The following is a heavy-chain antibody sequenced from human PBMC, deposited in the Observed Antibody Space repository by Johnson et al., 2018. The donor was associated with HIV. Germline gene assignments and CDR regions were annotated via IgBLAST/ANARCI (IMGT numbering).Heavy chain of an antibody. D-gene: IGHD7-27*01. CDR2: ISSSGSTI. J-gene: IGHJ3*02. CDR3: ARGSGVGAFDI. Sequence: QVQLVESGGGLVKPGGSLRLSCAASGFTFSDYYMSWIRQAPGKGLEWISYISSSGSTIYYADSVKGRFTSSRDNSKNSLYLQMSILRVEDTAVYYCARGSGVGAFDIWGQGTMGTVSS. V-gene: IGHV3-11*04. CDR1: GFTFSDYY.